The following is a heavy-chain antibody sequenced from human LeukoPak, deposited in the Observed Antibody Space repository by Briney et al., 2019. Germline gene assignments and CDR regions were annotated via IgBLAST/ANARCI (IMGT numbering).Heavy chain of an antibody. CDR3: ARDNPLTVTQESFFDY. CDR2: IYYSGST. J-gene: IGHJ4*02. D-gene: IGHD4-17*01. Sequence: KPSETLSLTCTVSGGSISSSSYYWGWIRQPPGKGLEWIGSIYYSGSTYYNPSLKSRVTISVDTSKNQFSLKLSSVTAADTAVYYCARDNPLTVTQESFFDYWGQGTLVTVSS. V-gene: IGHV4-39*07. CDR1: GGSISSSSYY.